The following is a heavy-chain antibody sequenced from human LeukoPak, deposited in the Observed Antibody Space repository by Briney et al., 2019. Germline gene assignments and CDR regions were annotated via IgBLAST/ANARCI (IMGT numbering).Heavy chain of an antibody. CDR3: ARGYDSPDY. J-gene: IGHJ4*02. Sequence: GESLKISCNGSGYSFTTYWIAWVRQLPGKGLEWMGIIYPGDSDARYSPSFQGQVTISADKSISTAYLQWSSLKASDTAMYYCARGYDSPDYWGQGTLVTVSS. V-gene: IGHV5-51*01. D-gene: IGHD2-15*01. CDR1: GYSFTTYW. CDR2: IYPGDSDA.